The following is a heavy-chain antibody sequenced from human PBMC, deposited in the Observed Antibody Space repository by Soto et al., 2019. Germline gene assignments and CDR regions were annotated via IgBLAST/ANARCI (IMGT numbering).Heavy chain of an antibody. Sequence: EVQLLDSGGGLVQPGGSLRLSCAASGFTFSSYAINWVRQAPGKGLEWVSVISGSGDSTYYADSVKGRFTVSRDNSKNTLYLQMNSLRVEDTAVYYCARRGPGTYFDYWCQGTLVTVSS. CDR3: ARRGPGTYFDY. V-gene: IGHV3-23*01. D-gene: IGHD6-13*01. J-gene: IGHJ4*02. CDR1: GFTFSSYA. CDR2: ISGSGDST.